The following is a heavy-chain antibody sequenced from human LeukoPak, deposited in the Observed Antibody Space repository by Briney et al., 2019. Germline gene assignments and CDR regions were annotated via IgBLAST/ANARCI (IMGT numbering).Heavy chain of an antibody. D-gene: IGHD1-1*01. V-gene: IGHV5-51*01. CDR1: GYSFTSYW. CDR2: LYPGDSDT. CDR3: ESAVDNSYHYGMDV. J-gene: IGHJ6*02. Sequence: GESLKISCKGSGYSFTSYWIGWVRQIPGKGLEGMGILYPGDSDTRYSPSFQGQVTISADKYISTAYLQWSSLKASDTAMYYCESAVDNSYHYGMDVWGQGTAVSVSS.